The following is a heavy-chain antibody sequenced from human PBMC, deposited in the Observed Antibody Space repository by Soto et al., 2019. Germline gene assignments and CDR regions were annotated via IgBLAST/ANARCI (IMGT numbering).Heavy chain of an antibody. CDR2: ISYDGRDE. D-gene: IGHD6-13*01. CDR3: ARRTAAAYYMDV. V-gene: IGHV3-30*03. Sequence: QVQLVESGGGVVQPGGSLRLSCAAFGFTFSNYAMFWVRQSPGEGLEWVALISYDGRDESYVDSVKGRFSISRDNSKDTLYRQRDSLRAQDTAVYYCARRTAAAYYMDVWGKGTTVTVSS. CDR1: GFTFSNYA. J-gene: IGHJ6*03.